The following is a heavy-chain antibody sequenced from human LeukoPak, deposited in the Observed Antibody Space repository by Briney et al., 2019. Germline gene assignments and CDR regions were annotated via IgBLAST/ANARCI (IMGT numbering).Heavy chain of an antibody. CDR2: ISFDGSNK. D-gene: IGHD4-17*01. CDR3: AKVLLYGDQPLNFDY. CDR1: GFTFTSYA. J-gene: IGHJ4*02. V-gene: IGHV3-30-3*01. Sequence: GGSLRLSCTASGFTFTSYAFHWVRQAPGKGLDWVAFISFDGSNKFYADSVKGRFTISRDNSKNTLYLQMNSLRAEDTAVYYCAKVLLYGDQPLNFDYWGQGTLVTVSS.